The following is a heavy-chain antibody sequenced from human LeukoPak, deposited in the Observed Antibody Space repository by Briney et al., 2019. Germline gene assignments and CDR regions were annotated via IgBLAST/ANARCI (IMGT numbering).Heavy chain of an antibody. V-gene: IGHV4-59*01. CDR1: GGSISSYY. D-gene: IGHD4-11*01. J-gene: IGHJ5*02. CDR2: IYYSGST. Sequence: PSETLSLTCTVSGGSISSYYWSWIRQPPGKGLEWIGYIYYSGSTNYNPSLKSRVTISVDTSKNQFSLKLSSVTAADTAVYYCARLEYRYYVPSFDPWGQGTLVTVSS. CDR3: ARLEYRYYVPSFDP.